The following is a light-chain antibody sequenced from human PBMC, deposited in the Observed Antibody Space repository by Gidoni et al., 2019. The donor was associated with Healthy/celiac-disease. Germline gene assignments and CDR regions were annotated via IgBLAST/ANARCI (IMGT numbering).Light chain of an antibody. CDR1: QDISNY. CDR2: DAS. CDR3: QQYDNPLLT. Sequence: DIQMTQSPSPLSASVGDRVTITCQASQDISNYLNWYQQKPGKAPKLLIYDASNVETGVPSRFSGSGSGTDFTFTISSLQPEDSATYYCQQYDNPLLTFGGGTKVEIK. V-gene: IGKV1-33*01. J-gene: IGKJ4*01.